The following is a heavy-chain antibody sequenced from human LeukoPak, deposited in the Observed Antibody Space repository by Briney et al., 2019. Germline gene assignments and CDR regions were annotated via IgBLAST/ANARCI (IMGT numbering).Heavy chain of an antibody. J-gene: IGHJ4*02. CDR3: ARHLGSGSYLYYFDY. V-gene: IGHV4-39*01. D-gene: IGHD3-10*01. Sequence: PETLSLTCTVSGGSISSSSYYWGWIRQPPGKGLEWIGSIYYSGSTYYNPSLKSRVTISVDTSKNQFSLKLSSVTAADTAVYYCARHLGSGSYLYYFDYWGQGTLVTVSS. CDR1: GGSISSSSYY. CDR2: IYYSGST.